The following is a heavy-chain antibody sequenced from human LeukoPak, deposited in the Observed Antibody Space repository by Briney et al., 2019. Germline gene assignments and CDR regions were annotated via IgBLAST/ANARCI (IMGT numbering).Heavy chain of an antibody. J-gene: IGHJ4*02. Sequence: GGSLRLSCAASGFTFSSYAMHWVRQAPGKGLEWVAVISYDGSNKYYADSVKGRFTISRDNSKDTLYLQMNSLRAEDTAVYYCAGDRKDIVVVPAAIQGYYFDYWGQGTLVTVSS. CDR1: GFTFSSYA. CDR3: AGDRKDIVVVPAAIQGYYFDY. V-gene: IGHV3-30-3*01. D-gene: IGHD2-2*02. CDR2: ISYDGSNK.